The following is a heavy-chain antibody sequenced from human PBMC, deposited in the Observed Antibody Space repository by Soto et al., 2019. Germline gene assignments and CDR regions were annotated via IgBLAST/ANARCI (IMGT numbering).Heavy chain of an antibody. CDR2: IYWDDDK. CDR3: AHRPVVAAAGYYFDY. J-gene: IGHJ4*02. CDR1: GFSLSTSGVG. V-gene: IGHV2-5*02. Sequence: QITLKESGPTLVKPTQTLTLTCTFSGFSLSTSGVGVGWIRQPPGKALEWLALIYWDDDKRYSPSLKSRLTIPKDTSKNQVVLTMTNMDPVDTATYYCAHRPVVAAAGYYFDYWGQGTLVTVSS. D-gene: IGHD6-13*01.